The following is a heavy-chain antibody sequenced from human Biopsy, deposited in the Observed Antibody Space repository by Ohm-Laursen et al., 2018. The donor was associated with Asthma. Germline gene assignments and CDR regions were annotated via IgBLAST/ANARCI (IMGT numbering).Heavy chain of an antibody. V-gene: IGHV1-69*13. J-gene: IGHJ6*02. D-gene: IGHD2-15*01. Sequence: SVKVSCKTSGYTFSSAGITWVRQAPEQGLEWMGGIIPMFGTTNYAQKFQGRVTITADESTSTAYMELSSLRSDDTAVYYCASPTYCSGSSCINNYYYALDVWGQGTTVTVSS. CDR3: ASPTYCSGSSCINNYYYALDV. CDR2: IIPMFGTT. CDR1: GYTFSSAG.